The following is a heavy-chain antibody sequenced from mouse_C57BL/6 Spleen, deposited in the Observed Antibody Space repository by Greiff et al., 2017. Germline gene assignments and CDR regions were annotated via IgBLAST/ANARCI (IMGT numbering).Heavy chain of an antibody. CDR3: ATLGLYSSMDY. Sequence: VQLQQPGAELVMPGASVKLSCKASGYTFTSYWMHWVKQRPGQGLEWIGEIDPSDSYTNYNQKFKGKSTLTVDKSSSTAYMQLSSLTSEDSAVYYCATLGLYSSMDYWGQGTSVTVSS. CDR1: GYTFTSYW. D-gene: IGHD1-3*01. J-gene: IGHJ4*01. V-gene: IGHV1-69*01. CDR2: IDPSDSYT.